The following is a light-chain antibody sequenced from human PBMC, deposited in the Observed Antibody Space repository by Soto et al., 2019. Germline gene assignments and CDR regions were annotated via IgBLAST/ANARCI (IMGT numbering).Light chain of an antibody. CDR1: QSIDSW. J-gene: IGKJ1*01. CDR2: DAS. CDR3: QQYANPWT. Sequence: DIQMTQSPSTLSASVGDRVTISCRASQSIDSWLAWYQQEPGKAPKLLIYDASRLGSGVPPRFSGGGSGTEFTLTINILQPDDFATYFCQQYANPWTFGQGTKVEIK. V-gene: IGKV1-5*01.